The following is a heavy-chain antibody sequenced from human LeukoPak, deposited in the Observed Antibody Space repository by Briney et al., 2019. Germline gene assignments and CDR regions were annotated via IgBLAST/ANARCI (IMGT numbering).Heavy chain of an antibody. CDR2: IISSSSYI. CDR3: ARASRELGGYAPWELMPPFDY. J-gene: IGHJ4*02. D-gene: IGHD1-7*01. Sequence: PGGSLRLSCAASGFTFSSYSMNCVRPAPGKGLEWGSSIISSSSYIYYAHSVKGRYTISRDNAKNSLYLQMNSLRAEDTAVYYCARASRELGGYAPWELMPPFDYWGQGTLVTVSS. V-gene: IGHV3-21*01. CDR1: GFTFSSYS.